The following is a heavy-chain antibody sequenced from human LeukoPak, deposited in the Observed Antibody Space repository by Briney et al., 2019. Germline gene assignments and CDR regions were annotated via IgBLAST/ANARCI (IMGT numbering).Heavy chain of an antibody. D-gene: IGHD6-19*01. CDR3: ARQFRGGGWYYEY. J-gene: IGHJ4*02. V-gene: IGHV4-39*01. CDR1: GGSISSSIYY. CDR2: IYYSGST. Sequence: KPSETLSLTCTVSGGSISSSIYYWGWIRQPPGKGLEWIGNIYYSGSTYDNPSLRGRVTISVDTSKNQFSLKVSSVTAADTAVYYCARQFRGGGWYYEYWGQGTLVTVSS.